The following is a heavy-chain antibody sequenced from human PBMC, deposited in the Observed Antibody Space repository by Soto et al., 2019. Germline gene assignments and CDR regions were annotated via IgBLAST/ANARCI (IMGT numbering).Heavy chain of an antibody. V-gene: IGHV3-30*18. Sequence: QVQLVESGGGVVQPGRSLRLSCAASGFTFSSYGMHWVRQAPGKGLEWVAVISYDGSNKYYADSGKGRFTISRDNSKNTLYLQMNSRRAEDTAVYYCAKDLLGPGRAYGMDVWGQGTTVTVSS. D-gene: IGHD7-27*01. CDR2: ISYDGSNK. CDR3: AKDLLGPGRAYGMDV. J-gene: IGHJ6*02. CDR1: GFTFSSYG.